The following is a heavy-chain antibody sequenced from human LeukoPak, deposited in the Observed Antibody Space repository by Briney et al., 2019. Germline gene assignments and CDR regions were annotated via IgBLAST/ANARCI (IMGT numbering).Heavy chain of an antibody. V-gene: IGHV4-30-2*01. J-gene: IGHJ2*01. CDR1: GGSISSGGYS. D-gene: IGHD2-8*01. CDR2: IYHSGST. CDR3: ARRGGGYCTNGVCHREFDL. Sequence: PSQTLSLTCAVSGGSISSGGYSWSWIRQPPGKGLEWIGYIYHSGSTYYNPSLKSRVTISVDTPKNQFSLNLNSVTAADTAVYYCARRGGGYCTNGVCHREFDLWGRGTLVTVSS.